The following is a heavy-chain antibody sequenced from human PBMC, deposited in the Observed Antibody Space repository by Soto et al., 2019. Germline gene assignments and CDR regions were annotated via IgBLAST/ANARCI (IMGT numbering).Heavy chain of an antibody. J-gene: IGHJ6*02. CDR3: ARDHPYGGNRYYYYGMDV. CDR1: GGTFSSYA. V-gene: IGHV1-69*01. CDR2: IIPIFGTA. Sequence: QVQLVQSGAEVQKPGSSVKVSCKASGGTFSSYAISWVRQAPGQGLEWMGGIIPIFGTANYAQKFQGRVTITADESTSTAYMELSSLRSEDTAVYYCARDHPYGGNRYYYYGMDVWGQGTTVTVSS. D-gene: IGHD4-17*01.